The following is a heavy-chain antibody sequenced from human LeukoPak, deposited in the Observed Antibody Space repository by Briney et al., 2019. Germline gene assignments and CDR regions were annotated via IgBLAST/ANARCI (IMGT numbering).Heavy chain of an antibody. D-gene: IGHD6-13*01. CDR2: ISGSGGST. V-gene: IGHV3-23*01. CDR3: AKDPVGTEGGSSSWYLFFDY. J-gene: IGHJ4*02. Sequence: GGSLRLSCAASGFTFSSYAMRWVRQAPGKGLEWVSAISGSGGSTYYADSVKGRFTISRDNSKNTLYLQMNSLRAEDTAVYYCAKDPVGTEGGSSSWYLFFDYWGQGTLVTVSS. CDR1: GFTFSSYA.